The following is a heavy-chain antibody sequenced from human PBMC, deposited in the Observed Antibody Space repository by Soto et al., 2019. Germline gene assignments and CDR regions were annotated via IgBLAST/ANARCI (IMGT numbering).Heavy chain of an antibody. CDR2: IYLSDSDT. CDR1: GYSFTSYW. J-gene: IGHJ4*02. V-gene: IGHV5-51*01. CDR3: ARYSSGWPYYFDY. Sequence: ESLTMSFTGSGYSFTSYWIAWVRQMPGKGLEWMGIIYLSDSDTRYGPSFQGRVTISADKSISTAYLQWSSLKASDNAMYYCARYSSGWPYYFDYWGQGTLVTVSS. D-gene: IGHD6-19*01.